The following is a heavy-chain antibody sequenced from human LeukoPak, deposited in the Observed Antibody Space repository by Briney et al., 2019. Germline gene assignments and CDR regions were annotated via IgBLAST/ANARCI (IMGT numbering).Heavy chain of an antibody. CDR1: GASISSGRYY. Sequence: SETLSLTCAVSGASISSGRYYWGWFRQPPGKGLEWIGTIHYSGTPTFYNPSIESRVTILADTSKNQFSLKLSSVTAADTALYYCAAGGDSAKAGYWGQGTLVAVSS. D-gene: IGHD3-16*01. V-gene: IGHV4-39*01. CDR3: AAGGDSAKAGY. CDR2: IHYSGTPT. J-gene: IGHJ4*02.